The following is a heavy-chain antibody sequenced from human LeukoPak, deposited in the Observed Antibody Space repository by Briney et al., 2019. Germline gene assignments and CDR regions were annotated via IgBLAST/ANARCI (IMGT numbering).Heavy chain of an antibody. J-gene: IGHJ4*02. CDR3: ARDADIVVVPAAMPEAYFDY. D-gene: IGHD2-2*01. CDR2: INPSGGST. CDR1: GYTFTSYY. V-gene: IGHV1-46*01. Sequence: ASVKVSCRASGYTFTSYYMHWVRQAPGQGLEWMGIINPSGGSTSYAQKFQGRVTMTGDTSTSTVYMELSSLRSEDTAVYYCARDADIVVVPAAMPEAYFDYWGQGTLVTVSS.